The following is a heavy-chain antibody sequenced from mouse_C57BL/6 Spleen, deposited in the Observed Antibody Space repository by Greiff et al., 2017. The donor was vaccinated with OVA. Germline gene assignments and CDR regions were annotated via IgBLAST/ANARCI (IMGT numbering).Heavy chain of an antibody. CDR2: INPSSGYT. CDR1: GYTFTSYW. V-gene: IGHV1-7*01. Sequence: QVQLKQSGAELAKPGASVKLSCKASGYTFTSYWMHWVKQRPGQGLEWIGYINPSSGYTKYNQKFKDKATLTADKSSSSAYMQLSSLTYEDSAVYYCARFLYDYDGAWFAYWGQGTLVTVSA. D-gene: IGHD2-4*01. CDR3: ARFLYDYDGAWFAY. J-gene: IGHJ3*01.